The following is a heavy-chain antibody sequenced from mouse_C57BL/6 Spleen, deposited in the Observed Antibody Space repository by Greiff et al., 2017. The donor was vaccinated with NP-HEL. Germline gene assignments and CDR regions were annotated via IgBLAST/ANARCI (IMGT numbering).Heavy chain of an antibody. D-gene: IGHD1-1*01. V-gene: IGHV14-3*01. Sequence: EVKLQESVAELVRPGASVKLSCTASGFNIKNTYMHWVKQRPEQGLEWIGRIDPANGNTKYAPKFQGKATITADTSSNTAYLQLSSLTSEDTAIYYCARSTYYGSSPYAMDYWGQGTSVTVSS. CDR3: ARSTYYGSSPYAMDY. J-gene: IGHJ4*01. CDR1: GFNIKNTY. CDR2: IDPANGNT.